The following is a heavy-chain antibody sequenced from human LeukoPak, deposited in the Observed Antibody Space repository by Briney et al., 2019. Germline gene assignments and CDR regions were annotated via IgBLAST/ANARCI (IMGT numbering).Heavy chain of an antibody. D-gene: IGHD4-17*01. CDR3: ARHRGTVTTDFDY. CDR2: ISSSSSYI. V-gene: IGHV3-21*01. Sequence: PGGSLRLSCAASGFTFSSYSKNWVRQAPGKGLEWVSSISSSSSYIYYADSVKGRFTISRDNAKNSLYLQMNSLRAEDTAVYYCARHRGTVTTDFDYWGQGTLVTVSS. CDR1: GFTFSSYS. J-gene: IGHJ4*02.